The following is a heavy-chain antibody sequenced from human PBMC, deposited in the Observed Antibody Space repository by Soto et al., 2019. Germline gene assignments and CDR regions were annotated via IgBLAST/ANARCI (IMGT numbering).Heavy chain of an antibody. V-gene: IGHV3-23*01. CDR3: ARYSYDFWSGYSRLYGMDV. Sequence: GGSLRLSCTVSAFTFNSDGMSWVRQAPGKGLEWVPAISASGGSRYYADSVKGRFTISRDNSKNTLFLQMNSLTAADTAVYYCARYSYDFWSGYSRLYGMDVWGQGTTVTVSS. D-gene: IGHD3-3*01. CDR2: ISASGGSR. J-gene: IGHJ6*02. CDR1: AFTFNSDG.